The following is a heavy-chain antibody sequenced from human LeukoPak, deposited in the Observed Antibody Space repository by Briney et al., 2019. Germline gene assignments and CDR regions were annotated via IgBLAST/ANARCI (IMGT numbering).Heavy chain of an antibody. CDR2: IYYSGST. J-gene: IGHJ6*02. Sequence: PSETLSLTCTVSGGSISSYYWSWIRQPPGKGLEWIGYIYYSGSTNYNPSLKSRVTISVDTSKNQFSLKLSSVTAADTAVYYCARVIGSYCSSTSCPVLSYYYYYGMDVWGQGTTVTVSS. D-gene: IGHD2-2*01. CDR1: GGSISSYY. V-gene: IGHV4-59*01. CDR3: ARVIGSYCSSTSCPVLSYYYYYGMDV.